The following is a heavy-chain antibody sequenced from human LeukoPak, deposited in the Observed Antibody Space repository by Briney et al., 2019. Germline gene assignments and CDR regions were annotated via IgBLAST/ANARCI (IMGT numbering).Heavy chain of an antibody. Sequence: SETLSLTCTVSGGSISSYYWSWIRQPPGKGLEWIGRIYTSGSTNYNPSLKSRVTISVDTSKNQFSLKLSSVTAADTAVYYCARDRGYSYGYNWFDPWGQGTLVTVSS. J-gene: IGHJ5*02. V-gene: IGHV4-4*08. CDR3: ARDRGYSYGYNWFDP. D-gene: IGHD5-18*01. CDR2: IYTSGST. CDR1: GGSISSYY.